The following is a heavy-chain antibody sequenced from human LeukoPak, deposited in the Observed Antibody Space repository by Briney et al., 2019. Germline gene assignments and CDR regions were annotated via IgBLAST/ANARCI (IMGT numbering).Heavy chain of an antibody. CDR2: IYPGDSDT. V-gene: IGHV5-51*01. CDR3: ARLVYDKSRRFDP. Sequence: GESLKISCKGAGYSFASQWFGWVRQMPGKGLEWMGIIYPGDSDTRYNPSFQGQVTISADKSISTAYLQWSSLKASDTAMYYCARLVYDKSRRFDPWGQGTLVTVSS. D-gene: IGHD3-22*01. CDR1: GYSFASQW. J-gene: IGHJ5*02.